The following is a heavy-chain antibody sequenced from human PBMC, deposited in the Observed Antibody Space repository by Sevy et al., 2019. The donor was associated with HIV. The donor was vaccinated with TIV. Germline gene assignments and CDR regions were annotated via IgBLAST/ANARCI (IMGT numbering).Heavy chain of an antibody. V-gene: IGHV5-51*01. CDR2: IYPGDSDT. Sequence: GESLKISCKAFGYSFTNYWIGWVRQMPGEGLEWMAIIYPGDSDTRYSPSFQGQVTISVDKSINTAYLQWSSLKASDTAMYYCARHPYSSTWPRVYYHMDVWGKGTTVTVSS. CDR3: ARHPYSSTWPRVYYHMDV. CDR1: GYSFTNYW. J-gene: IGHJ6*03. D-gene: IGHD2-2*01.